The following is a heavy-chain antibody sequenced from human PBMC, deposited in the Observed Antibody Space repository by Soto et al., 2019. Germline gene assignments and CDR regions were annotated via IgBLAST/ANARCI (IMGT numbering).Heavy chain of an antibody. V-gene: IGHV1-3*01. J-gene: IGHJ4*02. Sequence: VASVKVSCKASGHTFSSYAMHWVRQAPGQRLEWMGWINAGNGNTKYSQKFQGRVSITRDTSASTVYMELSSLRSEDTAVYYCARVTGYYVPDYWGQGTLVTVSS. CDR2: INAGNGNT. CDR3: ARVTGYYVPDY. D-gene: IGHD3-9*01. CDR1: GHTFSSYA.